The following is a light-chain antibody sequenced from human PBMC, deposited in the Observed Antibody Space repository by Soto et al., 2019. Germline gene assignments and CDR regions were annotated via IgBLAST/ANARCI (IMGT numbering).Light chain of an antibody. Sequence: QSAPTQPPSASGSLGQSVTIPCTGTSSDVGGYDHVSWYQQHPGKAPKLMIYEVTKRPAGVPDRFSGSKSGNTASLTVSGLQAEDEADYYCSSDAGNYNYVFGTGTKVTVL. CDR1: SSDVGGYDH. CDR3: SSDAGNYNYV. V-gene: IGLV2-8*01. J-gene: IGLJ1*01. CDR2: EVT.